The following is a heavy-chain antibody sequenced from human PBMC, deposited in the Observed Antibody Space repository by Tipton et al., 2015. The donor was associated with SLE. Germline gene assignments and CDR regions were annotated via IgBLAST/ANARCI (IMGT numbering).Heavy chain of an antibody. CDR1: GGSITNYY. D-gene: IGHD2-2*01. CDR2: ICCGGST. Sequence: TLSLTCTVPGGSITNYYWGWVRQPAGKGLEWIGRICCGGSTKYNPSLDSRVSLSVDASKGQFSLKLSSVTAADTAVYYCVVCSPSSCSYFDYWGQGRLVTVSS. V-gene: IGHV4-4*07. CDR3: VVCSPSSCSYFDY. J-gene: IGHJ4*02.